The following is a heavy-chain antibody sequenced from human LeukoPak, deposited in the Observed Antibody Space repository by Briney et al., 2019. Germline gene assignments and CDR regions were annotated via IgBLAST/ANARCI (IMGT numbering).Heavy chain of an antibody. Sequence: GGSLRLPCAASGFTFSSYSMNWVRQAPGKGLEWVSSISSSSSYIYYADSVKSRFTISRDNAKNSLYLQMNSLRAEDTAVYYCARDGTLDWFDPWGQGTLVTVSS. CDR1: GFTFSSYS. V-gene: IGHV3-21*01. J-gene: IGHJ5*02. CDR3: ARDGTLDWFDP. D-gene: IGHD1-26*01. CDR2: ISSSSSYI.